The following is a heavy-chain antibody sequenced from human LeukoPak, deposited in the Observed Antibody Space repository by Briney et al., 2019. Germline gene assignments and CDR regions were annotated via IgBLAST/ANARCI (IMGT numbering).Heavy chain of an antibody. Sequence: ASVKVSCKASGYTFTGYYMHWVRQAPGQGLEWMGWINPNSGGTNYAQKFQGRVTMTRDTSISTAYMELSRLRSDDTAVYYCARAEFDVCSSNSYYLFDYWGQGTLVTVSS. V-gene: IGHV1-2*02. CDR3: ARAEFDVCSSNSYYLFDY. D-gene: IGHD2-2*01. CDR2: INPNSGGT. CDR1: GYTFTGYY. J-gene: IGHJ4*02.